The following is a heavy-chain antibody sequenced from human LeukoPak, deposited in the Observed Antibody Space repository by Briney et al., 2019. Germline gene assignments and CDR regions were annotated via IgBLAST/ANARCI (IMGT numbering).Heavy chain of an antibody. CDR2: IYYSGST. CDR1: GGSISSYY. Sequence: SETLSLTCTVSGGSISSYYWSWIRQPPGKGLEWIGYIYYSGSTNYNPSLTSRVTISVDTSKNQFSLKLSSVTAADTAVYYCATGRSGPRLFDYWGQGTLVTVFS. D-gene: IGHD4-11*01. V-gene: IGHV4-59*01. J-gene: IGHJ4*02. CDR3: ATGRSGPRLFDY.